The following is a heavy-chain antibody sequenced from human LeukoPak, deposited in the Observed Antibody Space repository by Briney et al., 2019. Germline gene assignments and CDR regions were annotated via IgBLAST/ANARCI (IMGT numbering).Heavy chain of an antibody. Sequence: ASVKVSCXASGYTFTSYGISWVRQAPGQGLEWMGWISGYSGNTNYVQKFQGRVTMATDTSTSTVYMELRSLRSDDTAVYYCARDIATVVHQEWGQGTLVTVSS. D-gene: IGHD2-2*01. V-gene: IGHV1-18*01. CDR2: ISGYSGNT. CDR1: GYTFTSYG. CDR3: ARDIATVVHQE. J-gene: IGHJ4*02.